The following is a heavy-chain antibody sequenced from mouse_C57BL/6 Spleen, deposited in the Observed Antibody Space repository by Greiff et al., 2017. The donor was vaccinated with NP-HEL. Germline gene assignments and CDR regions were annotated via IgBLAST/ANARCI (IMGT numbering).Heavy chain of an antibody. Sequence: EVQLQESGPGMVKPSQSLSLTCTVTGYSITSGYDWHWIRHFPGNKLEWMGYISYSGSTNYNPSLKSRISITHDTSKNHFFLKLNSVTTEDTATYYCARAPLGRYYFDYWGQGTTLTVSS. J-gene: IGHJ2*01. CDR1: GYSITSGYD. CDR3: ARAPLGRYYFDY. V-gene: IGHV3-1*01. CDR2: ISYSGST. D-gene: IGHD4-1*01.